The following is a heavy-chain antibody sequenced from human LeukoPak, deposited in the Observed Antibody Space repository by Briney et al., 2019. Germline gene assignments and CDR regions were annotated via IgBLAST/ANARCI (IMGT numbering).Heavy chain of an antibody. V-gene: IGHV3-21*01. D-gene: IGHD5-24*01. CDR1: GFTFSSYS. CDR2: ISSSSSYI. Sequence: GGSLRLSCAASGFTFSSYSINWVRQAPGKGLEWVSSISSSSSYIYYADSVKGRFTISRDNAKNSLYLQMNSLRAEDTAVYYCAREVATILRYFDYWGQGTLVTVSS. CDR3: AREVATILRYFDY. J-gene: IGHJ4*02.